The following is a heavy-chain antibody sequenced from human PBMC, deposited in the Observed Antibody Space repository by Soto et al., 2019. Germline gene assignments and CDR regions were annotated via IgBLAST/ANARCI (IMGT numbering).Heavy chain of an antibody. D-gene: IGHD2-2*02. Sequence: EALSLTCTVSGGSISSSSYYWGWIRQPPGKGLEWIGSIYYSGSTYYNPSLKSRVTISVDTSKNQFSLKLSSVTAADTAVYYCARSGTGYCSSTSCYTVGGWFDPWGQGTLVTVSS. V-gene: IGHV4-39*01. CDR3: ARSGTGYCSSTSCYTVGGWFDP. J-gene: IGHJ5*02. CDR2: IYYSGST. CDR1: GGSISSSSYY.